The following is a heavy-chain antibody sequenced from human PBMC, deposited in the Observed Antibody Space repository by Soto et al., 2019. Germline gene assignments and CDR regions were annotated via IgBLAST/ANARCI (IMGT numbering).Heavy chain of an antibody. CDR3: AKIFLGSSGPPIDY. CDR1: GFTFSSYG. V-gene: IGHV3-30*18. Sequence: VGSLRLSCAASGFTFSSYGMHWVRQAPGKGLEWVAVISYDGSNKYYADSVKGRFTISRDNSKNTLYLQMNSLRAEDTAVYYCAKIFLGSSGPPIDYLGPGTLVTVSS. CDR2: ISYDGSNK. D-gene: IGHD3-22*01. J-gene: IGHJ4*02.